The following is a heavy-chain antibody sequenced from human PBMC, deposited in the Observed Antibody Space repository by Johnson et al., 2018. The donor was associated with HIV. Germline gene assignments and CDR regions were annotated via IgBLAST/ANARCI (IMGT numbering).Heavy chain of an antibody. CDR2: IYNGGST. CDR3: AREPEGWAFDI. V-gene: IGHV3-53*01. D-gene: IGHD2-15*01. J-gene: IGHJ3*02. CDR1: VFTFDDYG. Sequence: VQLVESGVGLIQPGGSLRLSCAASVFTFDDYGMSWVRQAPGTGLEWVSVIYNGGSTYYADSVKGRFTISRDNSKNTLYLQMNSLKTEDTAVYYCAREPEGWAFDIWGQGTMVTVSS.